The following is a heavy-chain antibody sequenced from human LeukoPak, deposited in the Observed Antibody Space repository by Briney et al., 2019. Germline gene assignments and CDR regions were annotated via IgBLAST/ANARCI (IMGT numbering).Heavy chain of an antibody. D-gene: IGHD3-22*01. J-gene: IGHJ4*02. CDR2: IYTSGST. V-gene: IGHV4-61*02. CDR1: GGSISSGSYY. Sequence: PSQTLSLTCTVSGGSISSGSYYWSWIRQPAGKGLEWIGRIYTSGSTNYNPSLKSRVTISVDTSKNQFSLKLSSVTAADTAVYYCARGRYYDSSGYYGNYFDYWGQGTLVTVSS. CDR3: ARGRYYDSSGYYGNYFDY.